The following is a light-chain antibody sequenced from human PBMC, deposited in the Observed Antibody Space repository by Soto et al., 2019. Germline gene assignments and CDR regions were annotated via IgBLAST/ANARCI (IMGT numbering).Light chain of an antibody. J-gene: IGLJ2*01. Sequence: NFMLTQPHSVSESPGKTVTISCTGSGGSIASNYVQWYQQRPGSAPTTVIYEDNQRPSGVPDRFSGSIDSSSNSASLTISELKTEDGADIYCQLHESNTYVVSGAGTNPPVL. CDR1: GGSIASNY. CDR3: QLHESNTYVV. CDR2: EDN. V-gene: IGLV6-57*02.